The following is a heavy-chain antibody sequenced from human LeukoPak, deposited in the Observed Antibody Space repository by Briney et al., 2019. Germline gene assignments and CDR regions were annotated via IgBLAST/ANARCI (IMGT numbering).Heavy chain of an antibody. Sequence: ASVKVSCKASGYTFTSYGISWVRQAPGQGLEWMGWISAYNGNTNYAQKLQGRVTMTTDTSTSTAHMELRSLRSDDTAVYYCARDPGSGSLELDYWGQGTLVTVSS. V-gene: IGHV1-18*01. CDR1: GYTFTSYG. D-gene: IGHD6-19*01. CDR3: ARDPGSGSLELDY. J-gene: IGHJ4*02. CDR2: ISAYNGNT.